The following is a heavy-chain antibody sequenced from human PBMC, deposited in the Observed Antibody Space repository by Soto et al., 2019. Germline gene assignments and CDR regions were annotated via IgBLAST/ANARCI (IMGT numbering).Heavy chain of an antibody. CDR1: GFTFSGYA. J-gene: IGHJ4*02. Sequence: GGSLRLSCAASGFTFSGYAVSWVRQAPGKGLEWVSGISLSGTNTYYADSVKGRFTISRDNSKNTVYLQMRSLRAEDTAVYYCVKDGGRDCSGGSCYSGLFDYWGPGTLVTVSS. D-gene: IGHD2-15*01. V-gene: IGHV3-23*01. CDR3: VKDGGRDCSGGSCYSGLFDY. CDR2: ISLSGTNT.